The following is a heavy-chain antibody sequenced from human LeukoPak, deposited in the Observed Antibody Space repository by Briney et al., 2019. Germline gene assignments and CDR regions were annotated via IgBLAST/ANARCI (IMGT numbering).Heavy chain of an antibody. CDR1: GYTFTSYG. Sequence: ASVKVSCKASGYTFTSYGISWVRQAPGQGLEWMGWISAYNGNTNYAQKLQGRVTMTTDTSTSTAYMELRSLRSDDTAAYYCARRDGGSYYGAFDIWGQGTMVTVSS. J-gene: IGHJ3*02. V-gene: IGHV1-18*01. D-gene: IGHD1-26*01. CDR3: ARRDGGSYYGAFDI. CDR2: ISAYNGNT.